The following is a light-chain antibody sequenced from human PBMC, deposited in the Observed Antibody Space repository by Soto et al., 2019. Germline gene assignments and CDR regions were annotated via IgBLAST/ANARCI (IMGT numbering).Light chain of an antibody. V-gene: IGLV2-8*01. J-gene: IGLJ2*01. CDR3: SSYAGSNNLV. CDR1: SSDVGGYNY. CDR2: EVS. Sequence: QSALTQPPSAAGSPGQSVTISCTGPSSDVGGYNYVSWYQQHPGKAPKLMIYEVSKRPSGVPDRFSGSKSGNTASLTVSGLQAEDEADYYFSSYAGSNNLVFGGGTKVTVL.